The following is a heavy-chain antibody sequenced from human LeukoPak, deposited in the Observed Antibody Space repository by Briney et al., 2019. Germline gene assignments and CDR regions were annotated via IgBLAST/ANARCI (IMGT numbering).Heavy chain of an antibody. J-gene: IGHJ3*02. CDR3: ARDFTGSYYYGSGSVPAAFDI. Sequence: GGSLRLSCAASGFSFSNYSMNWVRQAPGKGLEWVSYISTSSSPIYYADSAKGRFTISRDNAKNSLYLQMSSLRAEDTALYYCARDFTGSYYYGSGSVPAAFDIWGQGSMVTVSS. V-gene: IGHV3-48*01. CDR2: ISTSSSPI. CDR1: GFSFSNYS. D-gene: IGHD3-10*01.